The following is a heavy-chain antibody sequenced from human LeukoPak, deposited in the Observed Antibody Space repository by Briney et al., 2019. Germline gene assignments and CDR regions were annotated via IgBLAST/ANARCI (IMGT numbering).Heavy chain of an antibody. V-gene: IGHV4-59*01. CDR3: ATFTFGEAYYYYYMDV. J-gene: IGHJ6*03. CDR2: IYYSGST. CDR1: GYSISTGYY. D-gene: IGHD3-16*01. Sequence: SETLSLTCTVSGYSISTGYYWGWVRQPPGKGLEWIGYIYYSGSTNYNPSLKSRVTISVDTSKNQFSLKLSSVTAADTAVYYCATFTFGEAYYYYYMDVWGKGTTVTVSS.